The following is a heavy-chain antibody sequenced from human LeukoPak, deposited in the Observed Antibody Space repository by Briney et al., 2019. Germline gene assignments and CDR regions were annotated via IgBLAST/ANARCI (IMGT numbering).Heavy chain of an antibody. Sequence: PGRSLRLSCAASGFTFSSYAMHWVRQAPGKGLEWVAVISYDGSNKYYADSVKGRFTISRDNSKNTLYLQMNSLRAEDAAVYYCARDRYYDSSGYFDYWDQGTLVTVSS. V-gene: IGHV3-30-3*01. J-gene: IGHJ4*02. CDR2: ISYDGSNK. CDR3: ARDRYYDSSGYFDY. CDR1: GFTFSSYA. D-gene: IGHD3-22*01.